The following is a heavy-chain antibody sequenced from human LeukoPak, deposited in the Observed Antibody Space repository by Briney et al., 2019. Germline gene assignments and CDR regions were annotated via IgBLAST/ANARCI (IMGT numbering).Heavy chain of an antibody. CDR2: INERATII. D-gene: IGHD3-16*01. Sequence: GGSLRLSCAASGSTLSNYWMHWVRQAPGKGLEWVSRINERATIISYADSVKGRFTISRENARNTLYLQMNSLTAEDTAVYYCVRDLILVWTPGDDFDHWGQGTLVTVSS. V-gene: IGHV3-74*01. CDR3: VRDLILVWTPGDDFDH. CDR1: GSTLSNYW. J-gene: IGHJ4*02.